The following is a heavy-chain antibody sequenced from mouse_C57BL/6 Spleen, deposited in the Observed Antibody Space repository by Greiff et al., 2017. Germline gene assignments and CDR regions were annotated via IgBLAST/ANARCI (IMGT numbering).Heavy chain of an antibody. CDR2: IWSDGST. D-gene: IGHD1-1*01. CDR3: ARQNFYYGTLYAMDY. J-gene: IGHJ4*01. CDR1: GFSLTSYG. V-gene: IGHV2-6-1*01. Sequence: VMLVESGPGLVAPSQSLSITCTVSGFSLTSYGVHWVRQPPGKGLEWLVVIWSDGSTTYNSALKSRLSISKDNSKSQVFLKMNSLQTDDTAMYYCARQNFYYGTLYAMDYWGQGTSVTVS.